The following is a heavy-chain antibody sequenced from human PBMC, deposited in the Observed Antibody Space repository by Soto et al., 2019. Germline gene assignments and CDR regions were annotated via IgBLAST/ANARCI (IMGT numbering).Heavy chain of an antibody. D-gene: IGHD3-22*01. CDR3: ARDPNSPYDSSGYSNYYYYYGMDV. V-gene: IGHV3-48*02. Sequence: EVQLVESGGGLVQPGGSLRLSCAASGFTFSSYSMNWVRQAPGKGLEWVSYISSSSSTIYYADSVKGRFTISRDNAKNSLYLQMNSLRDEDTAVYYCARDPNSPYDSSGYSNYYYYYGMDVWGQGTTVTVSS. CDR2: ISSSSSTI. J-gene: IGHJ6*02. CDR1: GFTFSSYS.